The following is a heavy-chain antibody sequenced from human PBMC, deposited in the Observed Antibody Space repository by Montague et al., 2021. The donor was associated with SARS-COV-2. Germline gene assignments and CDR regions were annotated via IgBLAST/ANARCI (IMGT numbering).Heavy chain of an antibody. CDR1: GGSISSYY. J-gene: IGHJ4*02. Sequence: SETLSLTCTVSGGSISSYYWSWIRQPPGKGLEWIGYIYYSGGTTYNPSLTSRVTISVHTSKNQFPLKLSSVTAADTAVYYCARGFDYWGQGTLVTVSS. CDR3: ARGFDY. CDR2: IYYSGGT. V-gene: IGHV4-59*01.